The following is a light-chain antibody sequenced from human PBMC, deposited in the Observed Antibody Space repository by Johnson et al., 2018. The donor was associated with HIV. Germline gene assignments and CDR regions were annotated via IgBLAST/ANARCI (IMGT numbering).Light chain of an antibody. CDR3: GTWDSSLNTGYV. Sequence: QSVLTQPPSVSAAPGQKVTISCSGSSSNIGNNYVSWYQQLPGTAPKLLIYENNKRPSGIPDRFYGSKSGTSATLGITGLQTGDEADYYSGTWDSSLNTGYVFGTGTKVTVL. V-gene: IGLV1-51*02. CDR2: ENN. J-gene: IGLJ1*01. CDR1: SSNIGNNY.